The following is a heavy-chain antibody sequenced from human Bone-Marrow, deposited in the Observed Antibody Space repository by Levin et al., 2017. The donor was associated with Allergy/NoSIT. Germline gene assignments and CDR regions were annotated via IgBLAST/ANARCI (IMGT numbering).Heavy chain of an antibody. CDR3: AKDGLIYYESSGDHAGTHYFDS. J-gene: IGHJ4*02. D-gene: IGHD3-22*01. V-gene: IGHV3-30*18. Sequence: GGSLRLSCAASGFNFGTYGMNWVRQAPGKGLQWVAVIAYDGTNEYYADSVKGRFTISRDNSKNTLYLQMNSLRAEDTAVYYCAKDGLIYYESSGDHAGTHYFDSWGLGTLVTVSS. CDR1: GFNFGTYG. CDR2: IAYDGTNE.